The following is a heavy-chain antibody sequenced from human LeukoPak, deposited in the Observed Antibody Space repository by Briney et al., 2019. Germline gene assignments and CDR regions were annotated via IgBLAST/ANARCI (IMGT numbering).Heavy chain of an antibody. D-gene: IGHD5-12*01. CDR2: ISGSGGST. CDR3: AKDPIRGYSGYDFTYRDDDY. Sequence: GGSLRLSCAASGFTFSRYAMSWVRQAPGKGLEWVSAISGSGGSTYYADSVKGRFTISRDNSKNTLYLQMNSLRAEDTAVYYCAKDPIRGYSGYDFTYRDDDYWGQGTLVTVSS. CDR1: GFTFSRYA. J-gene: IGHJ4*02. V-gene: IGHV3-23*01.